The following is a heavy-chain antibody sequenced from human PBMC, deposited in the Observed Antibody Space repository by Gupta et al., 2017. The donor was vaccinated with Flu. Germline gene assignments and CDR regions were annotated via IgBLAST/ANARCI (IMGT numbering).Heavy chain of an antibody. D-gene: IGHD1-26*01. CDR3: ARDGIGTALIYY. J-gene: IGHJ4*01. V-gene: IGHV3-7*01. CDR1: TFNNYW. CDR2: IKQDGSEK. Sequence: TFNNYWMSSVRQAPGKWLEWVANIKQDGSEKYYVDSVKGRFTTARDNAKNSLYLKMNSLRAEDTAVYYCARDGIGTALIYYWGHGALVTVSS.